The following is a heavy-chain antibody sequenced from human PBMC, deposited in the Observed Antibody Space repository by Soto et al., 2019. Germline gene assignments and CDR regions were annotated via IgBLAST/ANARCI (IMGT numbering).Heavy chain of an antibody. V-gene: IGHV1-69*01. D-gene: IGHD3-22*01. CDR1: GGTFRSYA. J-gene: IGHJ3*02. Sequence: QVQLVQSGAEVKKPGSSVKVSCQASGGTFRSYAISWVRQAPGQGLEWMGGIIPIFGTANYAQKFQGRVTITADESTSTAYMELSSLRSEDTAVYYWARVKDYDSSGPHYAFDIWGQGTMVTVSS. CDR3: ARVKDYDSSGPHYAFDI. CDR2: IIPIFGTA.